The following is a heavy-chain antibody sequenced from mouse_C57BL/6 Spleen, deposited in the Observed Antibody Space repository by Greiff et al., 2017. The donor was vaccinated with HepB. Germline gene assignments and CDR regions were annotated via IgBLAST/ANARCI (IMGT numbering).Heavy chain of an antibody. CDR3: AKNLLRYWYFDV. J-gene: IGHJ1*03. D-gene: IGHD1-1*01. Sequence: QVQLKQSGPELVKPGASVKISCKASGYAFSSSWMNWVKQRPGKGLEWIGRIYPGDGDTNYNGKFKGKATLTADKSSSTAYMQLSSLTSEDSAVYFCAKNLLRYWYFDVWGTGTTVTVSS. V-gene: IGHV1-82*01. CDR1: GYAFSSSW. CDR2: IYPGDGDT.